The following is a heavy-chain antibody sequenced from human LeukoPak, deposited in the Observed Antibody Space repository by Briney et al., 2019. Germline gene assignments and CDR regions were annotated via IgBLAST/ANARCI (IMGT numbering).Heavy chain of an antibody. D-gene: IGHD6-6*01. CDR2: ITYDGNNK. V-gene: IGHV3-30-3*01. J-gene: IGHJ4*02. Sequence: PGGSLRLSCTTSGFTFTNFPIHWVRQAPGKGLEWVAVITYDGNNKYYADSAKDRFTLSRDTSKNTLYLQMNSLRTEDTATYYCARGYGSASVDYWGQGTPVTVSS. CDR1: GFTFTNFP. CDR3: ARGYGSASVDY.